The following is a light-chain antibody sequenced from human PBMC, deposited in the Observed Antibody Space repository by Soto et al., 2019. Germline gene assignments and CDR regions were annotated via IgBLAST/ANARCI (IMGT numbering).Light chain of an antibody. CDR1: QSISTN. V-gene: IGKV3-15*01. J-gene: IGKJ1*01. Sequence: EIVVTQSPATLSVSAGERATLSCRASQSISTNLAWYQQKPGKAPRPLIYGASTRATGIPARFSGSGSGTEFTLTISSLQSEDFAVYYCQQYNYFWTFGQGTKVEIK. CDR2: GAS. CDR3: QQYNYFWT.